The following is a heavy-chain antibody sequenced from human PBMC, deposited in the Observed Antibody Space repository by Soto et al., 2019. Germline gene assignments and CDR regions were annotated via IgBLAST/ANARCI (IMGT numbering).Heavy chain of an antibody. J-gene: IGHJ4*02. Sequence: SETLSLTCAVYGGSFSGYYWSWIRQPPGKGLEWIGEINHSGSTNYNPSLKSRVTISVDTSKNQFSLKLSSVTAADTAVYYCARVGEPGIAAAGTSTYFDYWGQGTLVTVSS. CDR2: INHSGST. CDR3: ARVGEPGIAAAGTSTYFDY. D-gene: IGHD6-13*01. V-gene: IGHV4-34*01. CDR1: GGSFSGYY.